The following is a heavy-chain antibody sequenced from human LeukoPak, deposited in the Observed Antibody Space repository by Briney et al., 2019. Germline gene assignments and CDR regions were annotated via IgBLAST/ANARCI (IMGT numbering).Heavy chain of an antibody. CDR2: IDHSGST. CDR3: ARAHDAFDI. V-gene: IGHV4-34*01. Sequence: WEALSLTCAVYGGSFSGYHWSWIRQPPGKGLEWIGEIDHSGSTNYNPSLKSRVIISVDASKNQFSLKLSSVTAADTAVYYCARAHDAFDIWGQGTMVTVSS. J-gene: IGHJ3*02. CDR1: GGSFSGYH.